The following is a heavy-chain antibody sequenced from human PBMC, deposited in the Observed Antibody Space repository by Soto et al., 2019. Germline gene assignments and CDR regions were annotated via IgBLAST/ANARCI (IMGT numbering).Heavy chain of an antibody. Sequence: GESLKISCKGSGYTFSNYWIGWVRQSPGRGLEWVALIYPVDSDAKYRPSFHGQVTISADKSVRTAHLQWNSLKASDTAIYYCATTANGGSGDSFKMWGQGKMVTVSS. V-gene: IGHV5-51*01. CDR2: IYPVDSDA. J-gene: IGHJ3*02. D-gene: IGHD3-10*01. CDR1: GYTFSNYW. CDR3: ATTANGGSGDSFKM.